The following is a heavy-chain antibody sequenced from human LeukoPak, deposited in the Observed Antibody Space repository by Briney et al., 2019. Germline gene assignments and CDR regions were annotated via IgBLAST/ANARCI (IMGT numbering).Heavy chain of an antibody. J-gene: IGHJ5*02. V-gene: IGHV4-30-4*01. CDR2: IYYSGST. Sequence: SETLSLTCTVSGGSISSGDYYWSWIRQPPGKGLEWIGYIYYSGSTYYNPSLKSRVTISVDTSKNQFSLKLSSVTAADTAVYYCARHRPGNWFDPWGEGTLVTVSS. CDR3: ARHRPGNWFDP. CDR1: GGSISSGDYY.